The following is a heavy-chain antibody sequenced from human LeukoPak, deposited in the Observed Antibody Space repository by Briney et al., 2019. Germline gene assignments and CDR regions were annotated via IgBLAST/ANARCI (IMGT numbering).Heavy chain of an antibody. J-gene: IGHJ6*02. D-gene: IGHD3-22*01. CDR2: ISWCRGSI. V-gene: IGHV3-9*01. CDR3: AKDIGPNYYDSSGALYCGMDV. Sequence: GGSLSLSCAASGFTFDDYAMLWVRQAPGKGLEWVSGISWCRGSIGYADSVKGRFTISRDNAKNSLYLQMNSLRAEDTALYYCAKDIGPNYYDSSGALYCGMDVWGQGTTVTVSS. CDR1: GFTFDDYA.